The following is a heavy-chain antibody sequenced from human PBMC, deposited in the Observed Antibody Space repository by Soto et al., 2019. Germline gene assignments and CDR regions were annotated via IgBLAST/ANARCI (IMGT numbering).Heavy chain of an antibody. D-gene: IGHD4-4*01. Sequence: PGGSLRLSCAASGFTFSSYGMHWVRQAPGKGLEWVAVISYDGSNKYYADSVKGRFTISRDNSKNTLYLQMNSLRAEDTAVYYCARDALTTVPYYYYGMDVWGQGTTVTVSS. CDR2: ISYDGSNK. V-gene: IGHV3-30*03. CDR3: ARDALTTVPYYYYGMDV. CDR1: GFTFSSYG. J-gene: IGHJ6*02.